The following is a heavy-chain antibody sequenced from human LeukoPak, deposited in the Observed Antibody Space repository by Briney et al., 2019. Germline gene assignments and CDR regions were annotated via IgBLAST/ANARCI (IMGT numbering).Heavy chain of an antibody. CDR3: ASSPRSIAVAAPPQAFDI. CDR1: GFTFSSYA. D-gene: IGHD6-19*01. Sequence: GGSLRLSCAASGFTFSSYAISWVRQAPGQGLEWMGGIIPIFGTANYAQMFQGRVTITADESTSTAYMELSSLRSEDTAVYYCASSPRSIAVAAPPQAFDIWGQGTMVTVSS. V-gene: IGHV1-69*01. CDR2: IIPIFGTA. J-gene: IGHJ3*02.